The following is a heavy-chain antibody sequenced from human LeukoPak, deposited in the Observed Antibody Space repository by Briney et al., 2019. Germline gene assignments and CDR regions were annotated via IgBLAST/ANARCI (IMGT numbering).Heavy chain of an antibody. D-gene: IGHD3-22*01. CDR1: GFTFSSSW. V-gene: IGHV3-7*03. CDR2: IKQDGSEK. CDR3: ARDSNAGYYYAYRRGHFDY. J-gene: IGHJ4*02. Sequence: GGSLRLSCAASGFTFSSSWMSWVRQAPGKGLEWVANIKQDGSEKYYVDSVKGRFIISRDNAKNSLYLQMNSLRAEDTAVYYCARDSNAGYYYAYRRGHFDYWGQGTLVTVSS.